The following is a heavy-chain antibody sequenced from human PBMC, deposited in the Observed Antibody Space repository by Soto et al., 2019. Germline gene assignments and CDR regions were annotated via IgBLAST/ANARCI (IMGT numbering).Heavy chain of an antibody. J-gene: IGHJ4*02. CDR1: GDSVSSNSAA. V-gene: IGHV6-1*01. D-gene: IGHD6-6*01. CDR2: TYYRSKWYN. CDR3: ARNGNPLVPTYYFDY. Sequence: PSQTLSLTCAISGDSVSSNSAAWNWIRQSPSRGLERLGRTYYRSKWYNDYAVSVKSRITINPDTSKNQFSLQLNSVTPEDTAVYYCARNGNPLVPTYYFDYWGQGTLVTSPQ.